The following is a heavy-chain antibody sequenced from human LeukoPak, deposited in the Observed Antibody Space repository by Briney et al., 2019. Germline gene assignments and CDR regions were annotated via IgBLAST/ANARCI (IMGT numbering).Heavy chain of an antibody. D-gene: IGHD6-13*01. Sequence: GGSLRLSCEASGFTVSYNYMSWVRQAPGKGLEWVAFIRYDGSNKYYADSVKGRFTISRDNSKDTLYLQMNSLRAEDTAVYYCAKEGGYSSSWSFDYWGQGTLVTVSS. CDR2: IRYDGSNK. CDR3: AKEGGYSSSWSFDY. J-gene: IGHJ4*02. CDR1: GFTVSYNY. V-gene: IGHV3-30*02.